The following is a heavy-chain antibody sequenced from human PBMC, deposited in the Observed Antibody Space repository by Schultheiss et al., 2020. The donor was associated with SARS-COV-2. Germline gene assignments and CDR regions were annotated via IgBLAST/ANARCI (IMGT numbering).Heavy chain of an antibody. CDR2: ISSSSSYI. V-gene: IGHV3-21*01. J-gene: IGHJ6*02. CDR1: GFTFSSYN. Sequence: GESLKISCAASGFTFSSYNMNWVRQAPGKGLEWVSSISSSSSYIYYADSVKGRFTISRDNAKNSLYLQMHSLRAEDTAVYYCARATKRVWFGELYRYYYGMDVWGQGTTVTVSS. CDR3: ARATKRVWFGELYRYYYGMDV. D-gene: IGHD3-10*01.